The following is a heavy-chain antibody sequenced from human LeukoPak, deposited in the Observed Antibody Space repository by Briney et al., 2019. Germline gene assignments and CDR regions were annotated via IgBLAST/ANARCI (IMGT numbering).Heavy chain of an antibody. CDR1: GFTFSNYA. CDR3: ASQYSSGWYRTDY. CDR2: VSVSGDST. V-gene: IGHV3-23*01. J-gene: IGHJ4*02. Sequence: GGSLRLSCAASGFTFSNYAMSWVRQAPGEGLEWVSTVSVSGDSTNYADSVKGRLTISRDNAKNSLYLQMNSLRAEDTAVYYCASQYSSGWYRTDYWGQGTLVTVSS. D-gene: IGHD6-19*01.